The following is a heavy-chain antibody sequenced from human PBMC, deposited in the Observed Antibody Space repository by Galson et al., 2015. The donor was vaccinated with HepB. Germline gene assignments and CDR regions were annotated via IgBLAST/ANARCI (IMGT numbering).Heavy chain of an antibody. J-gene: IGHJ4*02. CDR3: AKMEGRGGSYPSLDY. CDR2: ISWNSGSI. CDR1: GFTFDDYA. D-gene: IGHD1-26*01. V-gene: IGHV3-9*01. Sequence: SLRLSCAASGFTFDDYAMHWVRQAPGKGLEWVSGISWNSGSIGYADSVKGRFTISRDNAKNSLYLQMNSLRAEDTALYYCAKMEGRGGSYPSLDYWGQGTLVTVSS.